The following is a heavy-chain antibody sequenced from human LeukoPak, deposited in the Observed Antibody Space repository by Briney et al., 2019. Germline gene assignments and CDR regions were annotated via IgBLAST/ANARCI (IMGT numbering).Heavy chain of an antibody. CDR1: GGSFSGYY. D-gene: IGHD3-9*01. V-gene: IGHV4-34*01. CDR3: ARGKRGLRYFDWP. J-gene: IGHJ4*02. CDR2: IKHSGST. Sequence: SETLSLTCAVYGGSFSGYYWSWIRQPPGKGLELIGEIKHSGSTNYNPSLKSRVAITVDTSKNQFPLKLSPVTAADTAGYYWARGKRGLRYFDWPRDQGTPVTVSS.